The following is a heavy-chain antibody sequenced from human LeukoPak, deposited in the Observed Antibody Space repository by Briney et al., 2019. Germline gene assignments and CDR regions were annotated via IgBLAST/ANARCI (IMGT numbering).Heavy chain of an antibody. J-gene: IGHJ4*02. CDR3: AKAGRGFGELLSY. V-gene: IGHV3-30*04. D-gene: IGHD3-10*01. CDR1: GFTFSSYA. CDR2: ISYDGSNK. Sequence: GGSLRLSCAASGFTFSSYAMHWVRQAPGKGLEWVAVISYDGSNKYYADSVKGRFTISRDNSKNTLYLQMNSLRAEDTAVCYCAKAGRGFGELLSYWGQGTLVTVSS.